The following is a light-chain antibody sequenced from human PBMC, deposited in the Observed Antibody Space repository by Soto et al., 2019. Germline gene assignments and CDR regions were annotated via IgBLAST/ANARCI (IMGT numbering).Light chain of an antibody. CDR2: EVT. Sequence: QSVLTHPASVSGSPGQSITISCTGTSRDIGTSNLVSWYQQYPGKAPKLMIYEVTKRPSGISYRFSGSKSGNTASLTISGLQPEYEADYYCYSSTGISPSLFVFVTGTKVTVL. CDR1: SRDIGTSNL. V-gene: IGLV2-23*02. J-gene: IGLJ1*01. CDR3: YSSTGISPSLFV.